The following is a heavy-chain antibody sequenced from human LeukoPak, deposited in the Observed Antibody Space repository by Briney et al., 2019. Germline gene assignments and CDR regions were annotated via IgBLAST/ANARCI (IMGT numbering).Heavy chain of an antibody. CDR2: IYYSGST. V-gene: IGHV4-59*01. D-gene: IGHD2-2*02. Sequence: PSGTLSLTCTVSGGSISSYYWSWIRQPPGKGLEWIGYIYYSGSTNYNPSLKSRVTISVDTSKNQFSLKLSSVTAADTAVYYCARGPCSSTSCYTGFDPWGQGTLVTVSS. CDR1: GGSISSYY. CDR3: ARGPCSSTSCYTGFDP. J-gene: IGHJ5*02.